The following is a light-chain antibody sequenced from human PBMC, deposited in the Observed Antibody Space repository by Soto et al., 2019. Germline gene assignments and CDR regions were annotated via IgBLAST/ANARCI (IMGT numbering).Light chain of an antibody. Sequence: AIRITQSPSSFSASTGDRVTITCRASQGISSYLAWYQQKPGKAPKLMIYAASTLQSGVPSRFSGSGSGTDFTLTISCLQSEDFATYYCQQYYSSTRTFGQGTKVDIK. J-gene: IGKJ1*01. CDR2: AAS. CDR1: QGISSY. V-gene: IGKV1-8*01. CDR3: QQYYSSTRT.